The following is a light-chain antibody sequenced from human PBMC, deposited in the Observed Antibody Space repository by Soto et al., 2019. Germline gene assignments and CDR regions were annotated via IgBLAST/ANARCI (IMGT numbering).Light chain of an antibody. CDR1: SSDVGSYNL. CDR2: EVS. J-gene: IGLJ1*01. CDR3: CSYAGSSTQV. Sequence: QSVLTQRASVSGSPGQSITISCTGTSSDVGSYNLVSWYQQHPGKAPKLMIYEVSKRPSGVSNRFSGSKSGNTASLTISGLQAEDEADYYCCSYAGSSTQVFGTGTKVTVL. V-gene: IGLV2-23*02.